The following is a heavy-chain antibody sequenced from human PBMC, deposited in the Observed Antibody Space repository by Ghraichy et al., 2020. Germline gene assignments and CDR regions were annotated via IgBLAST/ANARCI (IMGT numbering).Heavy chain of an antibody. Sequence: GGSLRLSCAASGFAFTDYAFTWVRQAAGKGLEWVSGISTSGGYTYYADSVKGRFTISRDNSKSTVYLQMNSLRAEDTAIYYCAKGTSGYTYGGIDYWGQGTLLTVAS. J-gene: IGHJ4*02. CDR2: ISTSGGYT. D-gene: IGHD5-18*01. CDR3: AKGTSGYTYGGIDY. CDR1: GFAFTDYA. V-gene: IGHV3-23*01.